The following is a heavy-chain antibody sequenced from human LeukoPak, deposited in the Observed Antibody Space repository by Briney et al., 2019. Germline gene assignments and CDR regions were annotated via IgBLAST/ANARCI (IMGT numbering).Heavy chain of an antibody. D-gene: IGHD6-19*01. V-gene: IGHV3-23*01. J-gene: IGHJ6*02. Sequence: PGGCLRLSCAASGFTFSNFAVNWVRQAPGKGLEWVSVIGGGDGSIYYADSVKGRFTISRDNSKNTLYLQMTSLRAEDAAIYYCAKGMGLAHYYFYGMDVWGQGTTVTVSS. CDR1: GFTFSNFA. CDR3: AKGMGLAHYYFYGMDV. CDR2: IGGGDGSI.